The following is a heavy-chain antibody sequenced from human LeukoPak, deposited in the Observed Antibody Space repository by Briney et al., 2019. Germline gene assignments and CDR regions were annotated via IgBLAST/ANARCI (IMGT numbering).Heavy chain of an antibody. J-gene: IGHJ6*03. D-gene: IGHD3-3*01. V-gene: IGHV3-21*01. CDR3: ARFLGVPGLYYYYYMDV. CDR1: GFTFSSYS. CDR2: ISSSSSYI. Sequence: GGSLRLSCAASGFTFSSYSMNWVRQAPGKGLEWVSSISSSSSYIYYADSVKGRFTISRDNAKNSLYLQMNSLRAEDTAVYYCARFLGVPGLYYYYYMDVWGKGTTVTISS.